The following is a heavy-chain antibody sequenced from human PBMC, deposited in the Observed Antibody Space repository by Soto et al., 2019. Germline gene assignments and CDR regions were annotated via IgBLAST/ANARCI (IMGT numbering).Heavy chain of an antibody. CDR3: ARGASIVVPGTSFDY. CDR2: IAFDGSYK. CDR1: GFTFSSHS. Sequence: QVQLVAAGGGVVQPGRSLRLSCEASGFTFSSHSMHWVRQAPGKGLEWVAVIAFDGSYKYYADSVKGRFTISRDNSKNTLYLQMNSLRPEDTAVYYCARGASIVVPGTSFDYWGQGTLVTVSS. V-gene: IGHV3-30*04. J-gene: IGHJ4*02. D-gene: IGHD6-19*01.